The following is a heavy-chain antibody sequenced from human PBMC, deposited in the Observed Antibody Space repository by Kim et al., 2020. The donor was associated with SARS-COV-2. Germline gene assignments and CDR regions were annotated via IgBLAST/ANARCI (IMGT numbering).Heavy chain of an antibody. CDR2: IYYTGST. D-gene: IGHD2-15*01. J-gene: IGHJ4*02. CDR3: ARRGGYCSGGSCYSIDY. Sequence: SETLSLTCSVSGGSVSSSSYYWGWIRQPPGKGLEWIGNIYYTGSTDYNLSLKSRVTISEDTSKNQFSLKLSAVTAADTAVYYCARRGGYCSGGSCYSIDYWGQGTLVNVSS. CDR1: GGSVSSSSYY. V-gene: IGHV4-39*01.